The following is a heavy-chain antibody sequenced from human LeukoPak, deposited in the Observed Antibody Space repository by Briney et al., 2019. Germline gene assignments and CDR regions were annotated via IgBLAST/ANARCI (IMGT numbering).Heavy chain of an antibody. CDR1: GGSFSGYY. CDR3: ARDQQQLVYYYYYYYMDV. D-gene: IGHD6-13*01. V-gene: IGHV4-34*01. J-gene: IGHJ6*03. CDR2: INHSGST. Sequence: SETLSLTCAVYGGSFSGYYWSWIRQPPGKGLEWIGEINHSGSTNYNPSLKSRVTISVDTSKNQFSLKLSSVTAADTAVYYCARDQQQLVYYYYYYYMDVWGKGTTVTISS.